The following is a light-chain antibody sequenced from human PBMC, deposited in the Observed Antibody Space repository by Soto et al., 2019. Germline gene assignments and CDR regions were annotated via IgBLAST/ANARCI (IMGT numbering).Light chain of an antibody. CDR1: QSVSSY. Sequence: EIVLTQSPATLSLSPGERATLSCRASQSVSSYFAWYQQKPGQAPRLLIYDASNRATGIPARFSGSGSGTDFTRTISSLEPEDFAVYYCQQRSNWPLFTFGPGTKVDIK. V-gene: IGKV3-11*01. J-gene: IGKJ3*01. CDR3: QQRSNWPLFT. CDR2: DAS.